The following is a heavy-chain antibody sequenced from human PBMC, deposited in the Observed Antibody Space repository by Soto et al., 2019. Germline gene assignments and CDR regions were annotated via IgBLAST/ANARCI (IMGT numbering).Heavy chain of an antibody. J-gene: IGHJ6*02. CDR1: GFTVSSNY. V-gene: IGHV3-53*01. Sequence: EVQLVESGGGLIQPGGSLRLSCAASGFTVSSNYMSWVRQAPGKGLEWVSVIYSGGSTYYADSVKGRFTISRDNSKNTRYLQMNSLRAEDTAVYYCARDASISSSWYFGLYYGMDVWGQGTTVTVSS. CDR3: ARDASISSSWYFGLYYGMDV. CDR2: IYSGGST. D-gene: IGHD6-13*01.